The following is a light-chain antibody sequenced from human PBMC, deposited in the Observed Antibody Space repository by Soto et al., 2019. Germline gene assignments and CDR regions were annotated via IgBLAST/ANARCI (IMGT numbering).Light chain of an antibody. Sequence: NFMLTQPHSVSESPGKTVTISCTRSSGSIASNYVQWYQQRPGSAPTTVIYEDNQRPSGVPDRFSGSTDSSSNSASLTISGLKAEDEDDYYCQSYDSSNWVFGGGTKLTVL. CDR1: SGSIASNY. CDR2: EDN. CDR3: QSYDSSNWV. V-gene: IGLV6-57*03. J-gene: IGLJ3*02.